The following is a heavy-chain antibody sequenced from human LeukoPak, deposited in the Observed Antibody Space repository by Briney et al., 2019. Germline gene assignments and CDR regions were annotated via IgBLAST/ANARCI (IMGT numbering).Heavy chain of an antibody. Sequence: GGSLRLSCAASGFTFDEYSMQWVRQAPGKGLEWVSVIEWNGGRTYYADSVKGRFTISRDNNKKSLYLQMNSLTTEDTALYYCATSPCDSSGYYSHWGQGTLVTVSS. J-gene: IGHJ4*02. D-gene: IGHD3-22*01. CDR3: ATSPCDSSGYYSH. CDR2: IEWNGGRT. CDR1: GFTFDEYS. V-gene: IGHV3-43*01.